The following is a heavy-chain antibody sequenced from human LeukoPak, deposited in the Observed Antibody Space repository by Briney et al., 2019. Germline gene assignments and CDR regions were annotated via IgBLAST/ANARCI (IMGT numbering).Heavy chain of an antibody. CDR1: GYAISDYY. Sequence: ASLKVSCKASGYAISDYYMHWVRQASGQGLAWMGWINTKRGETNYAQQFQGRVTLTRDTSINTAYMELNWLRSDDTAVYYCAKDAGKFNFGDYWGQGTLVTVSS. CDR2: INTKRGET. J-gene: IGHJ4*02. CDR3: AKDAGKFNFGDY. V-gene: IGHV1-2*02. D-gene: IGHD2-15*01.